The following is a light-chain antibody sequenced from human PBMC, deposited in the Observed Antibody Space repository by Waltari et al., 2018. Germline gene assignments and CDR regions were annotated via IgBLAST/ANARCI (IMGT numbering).Light chain of an antibody. J-gene: IGKJ4*01. CDR2: DAS. CDR1: QSVSSY. CDR3: QQRSNWPLLT. Sequence: EIVLTQSPATLSLSPRERATLPCRASQSVSSYLAWYQQKPGQAPRLLIYDASSRATGIPARFSGSGSGTDFTLTISSLEPEDFAVYYCQQRSNWPLLTFGGGTKVEIK. V-gene: IGKV3-11*01.